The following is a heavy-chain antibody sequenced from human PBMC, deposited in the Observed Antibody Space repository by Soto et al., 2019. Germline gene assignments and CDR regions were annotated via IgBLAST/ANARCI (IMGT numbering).Heavy chain of an antibody. J-gene: IGHJ6*02. Sequence: PSETLSLTCTVSGGSISSYYWSWIRQPRGKGLEWIGYIYYSGSTNYNPSLKSRVTISVDTSKNQFSLKLSSVTAADTAVYYCARLRGGPIYYGSGSYYNIHYYYYGMDVWGQGTTVTVSS. CDR1: GGSISSYY. V-gene: IGHV4-59*01. D-gene: IGHD3-10*01. CDR3: ARLRGGPIYYGSGSYYNIHYYYYGMDV. CDR2: IYYSGST.